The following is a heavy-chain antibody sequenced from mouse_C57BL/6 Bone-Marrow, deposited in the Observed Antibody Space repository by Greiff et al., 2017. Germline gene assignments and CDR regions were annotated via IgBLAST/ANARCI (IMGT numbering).Heavy chain of an antibody. CDR3: ARADYYGSSAWFAY. D-gene: IGHD1-1*01. Sequence: EVQVVESGGGLVKPGGSLKLSCAASGFNFSDYGMHWVRQAPEKGLEWVAYISRGSSTIYYADTLKGRITISRDNAKNTLFLQMTSLRSEDTAMYYCARADYYGSSAWFAYWGQGTLVTVSA. J-gene: IGHJ3*01. CDR1: GFNFSDYG. V-gene: IGHV5-17*01. CDR2: ISRGSSTI.